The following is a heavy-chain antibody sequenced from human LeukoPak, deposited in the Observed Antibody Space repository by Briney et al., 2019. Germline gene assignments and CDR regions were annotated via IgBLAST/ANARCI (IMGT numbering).Heavy chain of an antibody. CDR2: VYPGDSDT. D-gene: IGHD1-26*01. CDR1: GYSFSSYW. V-gene: IGHV5-51*01. Sequence: GESLKISCKGSGYSFSSYWIGWVRQMPGKGLEWMGIVYPGDSDTRYSPSFQGPVTISVDKSISTAYLQWSSLKASDAAMYYCARSGGSYLPRYVDVWGQGTTVTVSS. J-gene: IGHJ6*02. CDR3: ARSGGSYLPRYVDV.